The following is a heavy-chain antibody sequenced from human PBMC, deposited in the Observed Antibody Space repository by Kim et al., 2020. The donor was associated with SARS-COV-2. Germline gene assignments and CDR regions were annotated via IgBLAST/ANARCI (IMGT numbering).Heavy chain of an antibody. J-gene: IGHJ6*03. CDR2: ISGSGGST. CDR3: AKGGHTGSWSFYSYYYMDV. V-gene: IGHV3-23*01. D-gene: IGHD6-13*01. CDR1: GFTFSSYA. Sequence: GGSLRLSCAASGFTFSSYAMSWVRQAPGKGLEWVSAISGSGGSTYYADSVKGRFTISRDNSKNTLYLQMNSLRAEDTAVYYCAKGGHTGSWSFYSYYYMDVWGKGTTVTVSS.